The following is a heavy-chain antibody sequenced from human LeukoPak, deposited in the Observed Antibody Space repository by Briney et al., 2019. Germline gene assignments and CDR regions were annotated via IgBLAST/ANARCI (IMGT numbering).Heavy chain of an antibody. Sequence: ESGPTLVKPPQTLTLTFTFSGFSLNTSGVGVGWIRQPPGKALEWLALIYGNNDKRYSPSLKSRLTITKDTSKNQVVLTMTNMDPVDTATYFCAHRRRTGLENWFDPWGQGTLVTVSS. J-gene: IGHJ5*02. V-gene: IGHV2-5*01. CDR2: IYGNNDK. D-gene: IGHD1-1*01. CDR1: GFSLNTSGVG. CDR3: AHRRRTGLENWFDP.